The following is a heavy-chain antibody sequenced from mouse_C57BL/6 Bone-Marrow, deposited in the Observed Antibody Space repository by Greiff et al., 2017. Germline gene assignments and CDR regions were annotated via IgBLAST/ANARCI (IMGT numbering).Heavy chain of an antibody. CDR2: IRLKSDNYAT. J-gene: IGHJ1*03. CDR3: TGPGHWYFDV. D-gene: IGHD4-1*01. CDR1: GFTFSNYW. V-gene: IGHV6-3*01. Sequence: EVKLVESGGGLVQPGGSMKLSCVASGFTFSNYWMNWVRQSPEKGLEWVAQIRLKSDNYATHYAESVKGRFTISRDDSKSSVYLQMNNLRAEDTGIYYCTGPGHWYFDVWGTGTTVTVSS.